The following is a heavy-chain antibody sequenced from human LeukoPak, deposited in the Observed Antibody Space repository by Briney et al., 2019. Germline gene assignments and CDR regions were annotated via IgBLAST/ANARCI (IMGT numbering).Heavy chain of an antibody. CDR3: VRLLPSSGYVLGDWFDP. V-gene: IGHV4-39*01. Sequence: SETLSLTCTVSGGTISSAIFYWGWIRQPPGMGLEWVGSTFSGGNAYHNQSLKSRVTMSVDTSKNQFSLKLISVTAADTAVYYCVRLLPSSGYVLGDWFDPWGQGALVTVSP. CDR2: TFSGGNA. D-gene: IGHD3-22*01. CDR1: GGTISSAIFY. J-gene: IGHJ5*02.